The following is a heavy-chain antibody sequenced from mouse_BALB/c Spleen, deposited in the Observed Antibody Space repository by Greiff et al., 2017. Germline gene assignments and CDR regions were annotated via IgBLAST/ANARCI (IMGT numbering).Heavy chain of an antibody. D-gene: IGHD2-4*01. CDR1: GFSLTSYG. J-gene: IGHJ4*01. V-gene: IGHV2-9*02. CDR3: ASQLRHNAMDY. Sequence: VKLVESGPGLVAPSQSLSITCTVSGFSLTSYGVHWVRQPPGKGLEWLGVIWAGGSTNYNSALMSRLSISKDNSKSQVFLKMNSLQTDDAAMYYCASQLRHNAMDYWGQGTSVTVSS. CDR2: IWAGGST.